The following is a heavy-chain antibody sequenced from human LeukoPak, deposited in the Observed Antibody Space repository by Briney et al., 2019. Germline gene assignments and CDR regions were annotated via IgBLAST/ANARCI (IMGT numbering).Heavy chain of an antibody. D-gene: IGHD3-3*01. V-gene: IGHV4-38-2*01. J-gene: IGHJ4*02. CDR1: GYSISIAYY. Sequence: SKTLSLTCAVSGYSISIAYYWGWIRQPPGKGLEWIGRIFRGGSTSYNPSLKSRLTMSMDTSKNQFSLQLTSVTAADTAVYYCARYDSRGSGSTQLEYWGQGILVTISS. CDR3: ARYDSRGSGSTQLEY. CDR2: IFRGGST.